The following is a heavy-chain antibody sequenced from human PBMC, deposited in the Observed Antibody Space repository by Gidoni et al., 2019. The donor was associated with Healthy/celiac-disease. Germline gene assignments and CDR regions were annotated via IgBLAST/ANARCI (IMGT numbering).Heavy chain of an antibody. J-gene: IGHJ4*02. CDR3: ARGQVRFLEWSYAIYYFDY. CDR1: GGSFSGYY. D-gene: IGHD3-3*01. V-gene: IGHV4-34*01. CDR2: INHSVST. Sequence: QVQLQQWGAGLLKPSETLSLTCAVYGGSFSGYYWSWIRQPPGKGLELIGEINHSVSTNYNPSLKSRVTISVDTSKNQFSLKLSSVTAADTAVYYCARGQVRFLEWSYAIYYFDYWGQGTLVTVSS.